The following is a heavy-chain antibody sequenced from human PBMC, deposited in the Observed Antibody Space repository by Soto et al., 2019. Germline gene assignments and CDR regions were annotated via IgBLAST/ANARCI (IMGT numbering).Heavy chain of an antibody. J-gene: IGHJ6*02. CDR2: ISGSGGST. V-gene: IGHV3-23*01. Sequence: PGGSLRLSCAASGFTFSSYAMSWVRQAPGKGLEWVSAISGSGGSTYYADSVKGRFTISRDNSKKTLYLQMNSLRAEDTAVYYCAKDKDGLQRARPGYYGMDVWGQGTTVTVSS. CDR3: AKDKDGLQRARPGYYGMDV. D-gene: IGHD4-4*01. CDR1: GFTFSSYA.